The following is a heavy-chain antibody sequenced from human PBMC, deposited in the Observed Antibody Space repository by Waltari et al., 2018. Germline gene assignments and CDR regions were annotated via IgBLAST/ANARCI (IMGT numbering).Heavy chain of an antibody. D-gene: IGHD3-3*01. Sequence: QVQLQQWGAGLLKPSETLSLTCAVYGGSFSGYSWSWIRQPPGKGLEWIGEINHSGSTNYNPSLKSRVTISVDTSKNQFSLKLSSVTAADTAVYYCARGPKTYYDFWSGHLGFDPWGQGTLVTVSS. V-gene: IGHV4-34*01. CDR2: INHSGST. CDR1: GGSFSGYS. CDR3: ARGPKTYYDFWSGHLGFDP. J-gene: IGHJ5*02.